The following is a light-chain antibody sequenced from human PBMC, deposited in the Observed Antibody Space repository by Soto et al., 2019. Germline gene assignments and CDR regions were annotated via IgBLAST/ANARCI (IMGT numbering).Light chain of an antibody. CDR1: SSDIGTYHY. CDR3: SSYRKSNTLV. Sequence: QSALSQPASVSGSPGQSISISCTGSSSDIGTYHYVSWYQHHPGKVPRLIIYDVSNRPSGVSTRFSASKSGNTASLTISGLQTEDEADYFCSSYRKSNTLVFGTGTKLTVL. CDR2: DVS. V-gene: IGLV2-14*01. J-gene: IGLJ1*01.